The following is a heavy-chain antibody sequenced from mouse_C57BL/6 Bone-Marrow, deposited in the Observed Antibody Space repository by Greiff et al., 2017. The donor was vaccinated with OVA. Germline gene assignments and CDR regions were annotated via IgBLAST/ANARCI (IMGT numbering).Heavy chain of an antibody. CDR1: GYTFTSYW. Sequence: QVQLQQPGAELVMPGASVKLSCKASGYTFTSYWMHWVKQRPGQGLEWIGEIDPSDSYTNYNQKFKGKSTLTVDKSSSTAYMQLSSLTSEDSAVYYCASKRIYYDYPFAYWGQGTLVTVSA. V-gene: IGHV1-69*01. CDR3: ASKRIYYDYPFAY. J-gene: IGHJ3*01. D-gene: IGHD2-4*01. CDR2: IDPSDSYT.